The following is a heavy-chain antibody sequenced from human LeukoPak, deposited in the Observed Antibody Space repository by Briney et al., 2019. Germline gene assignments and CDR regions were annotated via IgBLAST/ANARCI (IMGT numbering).Heavy chain of an antibody. J-gene: IGHJ4*02. Sequence: GGSLRLSCAASGFTFSSYSMNWVRQAPGKGLEWVSSISSSSSYIYYADSVKGRFTISRDNAKNSLYLQMNSLRAEVTAVYYCAGAVAGKGVYVYWGQGTLVTVSS. V-gene: IGHV3-21*01. CDR3: AGAVAGKGVYVY. D-gene: IGHD6-19*01. CDR2: ISSSSSYI. CDR1: GFTFSSYS.